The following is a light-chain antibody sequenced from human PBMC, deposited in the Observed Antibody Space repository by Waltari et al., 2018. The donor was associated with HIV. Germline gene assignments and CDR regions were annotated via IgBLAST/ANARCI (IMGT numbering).Light chain of an antibody. CDR1: SGSIGFHF. V-gene: IGLV6-57*04. J-gene: IGLJ2*01. Sequence: FMLTQPHSVSESPGETVTIPCTRRSGSIGFHFVQWYQQRPGSAPTTVIYEDDRRPSGVPDRFSGSIDRSSNSASLTISGLEPEDEADYYCQSYDSNYVVFGGGTKLTVL. CDR2: EDD. CDR3: QSYDSNYVV.